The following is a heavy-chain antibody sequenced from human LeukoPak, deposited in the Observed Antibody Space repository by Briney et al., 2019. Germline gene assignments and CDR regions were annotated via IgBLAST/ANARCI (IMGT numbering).Heavy chain of an antibody. V-gene: IGHV4-59*01. D-gene: IGHD6-13*01. CDR2: IYYTGST. CDR3: ARNLIPEQLVLNF. Sequence: SESLSLTCTVSGGSISNYYWNWIRQPPGKGLEWIGYIYYTGSTNYNPSLKSRVTMSVDTSKNQFSLNLRSVTPEDTAVYYCARNLIPEQLVLNFWGQGTLVTVSS. CDR1: GGSISNYY. J-gene: IGHJ4*02.